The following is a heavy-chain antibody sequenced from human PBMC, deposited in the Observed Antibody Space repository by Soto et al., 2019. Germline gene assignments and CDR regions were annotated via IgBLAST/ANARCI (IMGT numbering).Heavy chain of an antibody. Sequence: GGSLRLSCAASGFTFSIYAMSWVRQAPGKGLEWVSAISGSGGSTYYADSVKGRFTIPRDNSKNTLYLQMNSLRAEDTAVYYCAKDQGREYDFWSGYPPYYYYGMDVWGQGTTVTVSS. D-gene: IGHD3-3*01. CDR1: GFTFSIYA. CDR2: ISGSGGST. J-gene: IGHJ6*02. V-gene: IGHV3-23*01. CDR3: AKDQGREYDFWSGYPPYYYYGMDV.